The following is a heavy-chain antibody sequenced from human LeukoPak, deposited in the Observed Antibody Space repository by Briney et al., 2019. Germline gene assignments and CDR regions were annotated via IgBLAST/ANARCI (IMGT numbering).Heavy chain of an antibody. CDR2: ISSSGTTI. D-gene: IGHD5-24*01. J-gene: IGHJ4*02. Sequence: PGGSLRLSCAASGFSSYDMNWVRQAPGQGLEWVSYISSSGTTIHYTDSVKGRFTISRDNAMNSLYLQMDTLRPDDTAVYYCARGQRWRQLGYFDYWGRGTLVTVSS. CDR1: GFSSYD. V-gene: IGHV3-48*03. CDR3: ARGQRWRQLGYFDY.